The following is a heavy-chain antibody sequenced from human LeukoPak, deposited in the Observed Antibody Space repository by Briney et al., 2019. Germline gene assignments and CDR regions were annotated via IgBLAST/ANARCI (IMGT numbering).Heavy chain of an antibody. Sequence: GGSLRLSCAASGFTFSSSWMHWVRQSPGKGLVWVSRLNDDGSSTTYADSVKGRFTFSRDNAKNTLYLQMNSLRAEDTAVYYCARALGSPLDFWGQGTLVTVSS. CDR1: GFTFSSSW. J-gene: IGHJ4*02. CDR3: ARALGSPLDF. V-gene: IGHV3-74*01. CDR2: LNDDGSST. D-gene: IGHD1-26*01.